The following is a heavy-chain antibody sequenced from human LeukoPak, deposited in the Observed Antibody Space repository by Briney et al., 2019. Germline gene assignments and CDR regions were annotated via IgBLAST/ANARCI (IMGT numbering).Heavy chain of an antibody. CDR1: GGSISSYY. V-gene: IGHV4-4*07. J-gene: IGHJ4*02. CDR2: IYTSGST. CDR3: ARSPTYYYDSSGYYYYFDY. Sequence: SDTLSLTCTVSGGSISSYYWSWIRQPAGKGLEWIGRIYTSGSTNYNPSLKSRVTMSVDTSKNQFPLKLSSVTAADTAVYYCARSPTYYYDSSGYYYYFDYWGQGTLVTVSS. D-gene: IGHD3-22*01.